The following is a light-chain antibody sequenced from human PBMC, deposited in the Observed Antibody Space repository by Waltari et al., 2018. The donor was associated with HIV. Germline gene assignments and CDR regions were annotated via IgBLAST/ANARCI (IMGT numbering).Light chain of an antibody. V-gene: IGKV3-15*01. CDR1: QSVGSS. CDR2: AAS. Sequence: EIVVTQSPGTLSVSPGQKATLSCRASQSVGSSFAWYQQKPGQAPRLLIYAASARATGVPARFSGSGSGTDFTLTIRSLQSEDFAIYFCQQYHKRHETFGQGTKLEIK. CDR3: QQYHKRHET. J-gene: IGKJ2*01.